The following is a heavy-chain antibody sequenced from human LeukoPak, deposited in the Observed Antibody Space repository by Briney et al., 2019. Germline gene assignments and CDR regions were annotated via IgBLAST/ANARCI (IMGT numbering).Heavy chain of an antibody. CDR1: GGTFSSYA. CDR3: ASTVAGQFFDY. CDR2: ISGYNGHT. Sequence: ASVKVSCKASGGTFSSYAISWVRQAPGQGLEWMGWISGYNGHTNYAQKFQGRVTMTRDTSISTAYMELSRLRSDDTAVYYCASTVAGQFFDYWGQGTLVTVSS. V-gene: IGHV1-2*02. J-gene: IGHJ4*02. D-gene: IGHD6-19*01.